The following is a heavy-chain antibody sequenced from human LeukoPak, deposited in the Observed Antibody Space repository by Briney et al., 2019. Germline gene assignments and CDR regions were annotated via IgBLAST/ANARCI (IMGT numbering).Heavy chain of an antibody. CDR1: GFSFSSYW. CDR3: TRVQAGRSGLMDV. CDR2: IDPDGITT. D-gene: IGHD2-8*02. V-gene: IGHV3-74*01. Sequence: VGSLRLSCAASGFSFSSYWMHWVRQAPGEGLVWVSRIDPDGITTNYADSVKGRFTTSRDNARNTLYLQMNSLTAEDTALYYCTRVQAGRSGLMDVWGRGTTVTVSS. J-gene: IGHJ6*02.